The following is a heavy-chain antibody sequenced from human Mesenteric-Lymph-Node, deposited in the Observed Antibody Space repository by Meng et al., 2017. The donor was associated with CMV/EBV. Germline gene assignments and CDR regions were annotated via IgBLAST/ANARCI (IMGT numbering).Heavy chain of an antibody. CDR2: ISGSSGIS. V-gene: IGHV3-23*01. Sequence: GESLKISCAASGFTFSSYAMSWVRQAPGKGLEWVSLISGSSGISYYADSVKGRFTISRDNAKNTLYLQMNSLRAEDTAVYYCARESTSFDYWGQGTLVTVSS. CDR1: GFTFSSYA. CDR3: ARESTSFDY. J-gene: IGHJ4*02. D-gene: IGHD2-2*01.